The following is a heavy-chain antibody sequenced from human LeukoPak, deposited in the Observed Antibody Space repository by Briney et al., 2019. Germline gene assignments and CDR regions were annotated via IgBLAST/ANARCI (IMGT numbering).Heavy chain of an antibody. D-gene: IGHD3-22*01. CDR3: ARQIVSYYYDSSGYYGAFDI. Sequence: SETLSLTCTVSGGSISRSGYFWGWIRQPPGKGLEWIGSIYYSGSTYYNPSLKSRVTISVDTSKNQFSLKLSSVTAADTAVYYCARQIVSYYYDSSGYYGAFDIWGQGTMVTVSS. CDR1: GGSISRSGYF. J-gene: IGHJ3*02. V-gene: IGHV4-39*01. CDR2: IYYSGST.